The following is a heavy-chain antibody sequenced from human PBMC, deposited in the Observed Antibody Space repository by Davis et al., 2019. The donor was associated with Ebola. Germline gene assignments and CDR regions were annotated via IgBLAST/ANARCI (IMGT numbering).Heavy chain of an antibody. D-gene: IGHD4-23*01. J-gene: IGHJ3*02. CDR3: EAGNGGFDM. Sequence: GVLKISCAASGFTVSNNYISWVRQAPGEGLEWVSIVFSTGYTYHSDSVRGRFTISRDKSKNTVFLHMDSLTLGDTAMYYCEAGNGGFDMWGQGTMVTVSS. V-gene: IGHV3-66*02. CDR1: GFTVSNNY. CDR2: VFSTGYT.